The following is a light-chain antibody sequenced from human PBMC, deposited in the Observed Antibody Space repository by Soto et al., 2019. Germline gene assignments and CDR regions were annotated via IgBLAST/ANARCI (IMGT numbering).Light chain of an antibody. Sequence: QSALTQPPSVSGSPGQSVTISCIGSSSDVGTYDRVSWYQAPPGTAPKLIIYEVHYRPSGVPDRFSGSKSGNTASLTISGLQAEDEADYYCSSYAARTTLLFGGGTQLTVL. J-gene: IGLJ2*01. CDR2: EVH. CDR3: SSYAARTTLL. V-gene: IGLV2-18*02. CDR1: SSDVGTYDR.